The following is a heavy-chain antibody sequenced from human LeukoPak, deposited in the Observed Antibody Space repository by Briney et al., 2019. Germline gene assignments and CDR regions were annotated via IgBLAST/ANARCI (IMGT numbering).Heavy chain of an antibody. V-gene: IGHV3-30*04. Sequence: GGSLRPSCAAPGFPFSSYAMHWVPQAPGKGLGWVAVISYDGSNKYYADSVKGRFTISRDNSKNTLYLQMDGLRAEDTAVYYCARADTVTTYHYYFDYWGQGTLVTVSS. D-gene: IGHD4-17*01. CDR1: GFPFSSYA. CDR2: ISYDGSNK. CDR3: ARADTVTTYHYYFDY. J-gene: IGHJ4*02.